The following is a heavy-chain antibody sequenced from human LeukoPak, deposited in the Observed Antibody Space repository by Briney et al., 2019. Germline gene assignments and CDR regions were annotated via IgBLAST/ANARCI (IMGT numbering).Heavy chain of an antibody. CDR1: GGSISTITYY. Sequence: NTSETLSLTCTVSGGSISTITYYWGWIRQPPGKGLEWIGSINYRGSTHYNPSLKSRLTIAVDTSKNQFSLKLSFVTAADTAVYYCARSIGGTMIDHWGQGTLVTVSS. D-gene: IGHD3-16*01. CDR2: INYRGST. CDR3: ARSIGGTMIDH. V-gene: IGHV4-39*01. J-gene: IGHJ4*02.